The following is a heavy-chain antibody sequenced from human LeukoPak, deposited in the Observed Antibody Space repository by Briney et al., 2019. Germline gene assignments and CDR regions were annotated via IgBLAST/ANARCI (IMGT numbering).Heavy chain of an antibody. CDR2: INTNTGNP. D-gene: IGHD4-17*01. CDR3: ARGTHYGDAGGAFDI. V-gene: IGHV7-4-1*01. J-gene: IGHJ3*02. Sequence: GASVKVSCKASGYTFTSYAMNWVRQAPGQGLEWMGWINTNTGNPTCAQGFTGRFVFSLDTSVSTAYLQICSLKAEDTAVYYCARGTHYGDAGGAFDIWGQGTMVAVSS. CDR1: GYTFTSYA.